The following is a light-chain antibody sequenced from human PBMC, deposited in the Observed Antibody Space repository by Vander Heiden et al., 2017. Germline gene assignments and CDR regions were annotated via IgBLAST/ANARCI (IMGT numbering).Light chain of an antibody. V-gene: IGKV1-39*01. CDR3: QQSYSTPRT. CDR2: AAS. Sequence: DIQMTQSPSSLSASVGDRVTITCRASQSISSYLNWYQQKPGKAPNLLIYAASMLQIGVPSRFSGSGSGTEFTLTISSLQPEDFASDYCQQSYSTPRTFGQGTKVEIK. CDR1: QSISSY. J-gene: IGKJ1*01.